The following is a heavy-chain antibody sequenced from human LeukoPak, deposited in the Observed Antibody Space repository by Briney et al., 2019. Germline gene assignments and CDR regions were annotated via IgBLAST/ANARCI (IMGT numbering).Heavy chain of an antibody. J-gene: IGHJ4*02. CDR3: VRDRELTY. D-gene: IGHD1-26*01. Sequence: PSETLSLTCTVSGGSISNYYWSWIRQPPGKGLEWIGYIYNSGSTNYNPSLKSRVTISVDTSKNQFSLKLTSVTAADTAVYYCVRDRELTYWGQGTLVTVSS. CDR1: GGSISNYY. CDR2: IYNSGST. V-gene: IGHV4-59*01.